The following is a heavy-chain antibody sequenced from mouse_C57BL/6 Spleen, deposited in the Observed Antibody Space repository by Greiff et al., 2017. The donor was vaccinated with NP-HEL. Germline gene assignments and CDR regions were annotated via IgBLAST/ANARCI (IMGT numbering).Heavy chain of an antibody. CDR2: IDPSDSYP. V-gene: IGHV1-50*01. CDR3: ARLGTTVGYFDY. D-gene: IGHD1-1*01. Sequence: QVQLQQPGAELVKPGASVKLSCKASGYTFTSYWMQWVKQRPGQGLEWIGEIDPSDSYPNSNQKFKGKATLTVDTSSSTAYMQLSSLTSEDSAVYYCARLGTTVGYFDYWGQGTTLTVAS. J-gene: IGHJ2*01. CDR1: GYTFTSYW.